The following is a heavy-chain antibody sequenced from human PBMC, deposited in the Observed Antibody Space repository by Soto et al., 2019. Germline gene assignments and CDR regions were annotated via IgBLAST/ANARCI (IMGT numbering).Heavy chain of an antibody. V-gene: IGHV4-30-4*01. CDR3: ASDRHAFDI. J-gene: IGHJ3*02. Sequence: QVQLQESGPGLVKPSQTLSLTCTVSGGSISGGDYYWSWIRQPPGKVLEWIGDIDFSGSTYYNPSLKSRVNITVDTSKNQFILKLSSVTAADTAVYYCASDRHAFDIWGQGTMVAVS. CDR2: IDFSGST. CDR1: GGSISGGDYY.